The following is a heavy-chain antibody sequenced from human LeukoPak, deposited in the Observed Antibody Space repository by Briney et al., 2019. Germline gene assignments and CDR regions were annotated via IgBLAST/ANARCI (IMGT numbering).Heavy chain of an antibody. CDR1: GGYSLRTSSYY. CDR2: MHFSGST. D-gene: IGHD3-3*01. J-gene: IGHJ4*02. Sequence: SETLSLTCRVSGGYSLRTSSYYWGWIRQPPGKGLEWIGGMHFSGSTSYNPSLKSRVTISGDTSKNQFSLKLSSVTAADTAVYYCARAITIFGVVDYWGQGTLVTVSS. CDR3: ARAITIFGVVDY. V-gene: IGHV4-39*07.